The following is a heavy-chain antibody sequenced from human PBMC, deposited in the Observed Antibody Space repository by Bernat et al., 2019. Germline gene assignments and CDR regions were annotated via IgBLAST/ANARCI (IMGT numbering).Heavy chain of an antibody. D-gene: IGHD2-2*01. CDR2: IKQDGSEK. Sequence: EVQLVESGGGLVQPGFTFSSYWMSWVRQAPGKGLEWVANIKQDGSEKYYVDSVKGRFTISGENAKNSLYLQMNSLRAEDTAVYYCARWTPDIVVVPAAMDAFDIWGQGTMVTVSS. CDR1: FTFSSYW. J-gene: IGHJ3*02. CDR3: ARWTPDIVVVPAAMDAFDI. V-gene: IGHV3-7*04.